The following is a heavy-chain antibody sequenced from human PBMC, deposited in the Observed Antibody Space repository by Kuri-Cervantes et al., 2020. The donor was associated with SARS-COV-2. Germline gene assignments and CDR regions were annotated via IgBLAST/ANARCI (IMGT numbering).Heavy chain of an antibody. CDR3: ARGPGYNGYYYMDV. CDR2: ITHRGDT. Sequence: ESLKISCAVYGGSFNTYYWAWIRQPPGKGLERIGEITHRGDTIYNMSLKSRVTISVDTSKKQFSLGLRSVTAADTAIYYCARGPGYNGYYYMDVWGNGTTVTVSS. CDR1: GGSFNTYY. J-gene: IGHJ6*03. D-gene: IGHD5-24*01. V-gene: IGHV4-34*01.